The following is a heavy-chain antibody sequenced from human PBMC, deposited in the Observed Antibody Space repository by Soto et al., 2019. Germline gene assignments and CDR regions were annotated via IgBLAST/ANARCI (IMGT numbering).Heavy chain of an antibody. J-gene: IGHJ3*02. CDR2: ISSSSSTI. D-gene: IGHD6-19*01. V-gene: IGHV3-48*01. Sequence: EVQLVESGGGLVQPGGSLRLSCAASGFTFSSYSMNWVRQAPGKGLEWVSYISSSSSTIYYADSVKGRFTISRDNAKNSLYLPMNSLRAEDTAVYYCARDIGGWYVDAFDIWGQGTMVTVSS. CDR1: GFTFSSYS. CDR3: ARDIGGWYVDAFDI.